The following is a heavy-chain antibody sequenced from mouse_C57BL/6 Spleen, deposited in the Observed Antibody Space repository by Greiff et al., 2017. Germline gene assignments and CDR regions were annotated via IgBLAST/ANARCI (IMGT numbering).Heavy chain of an antibody. D-gene: IGHD4-1*01. CDR2: IDPNSGGT. J-gene: IGHJ1*03. V-gene: IGHV1-72*01. CDR3: ARYLTGTFDWYFDV. CDR1: GYTFTSYW. Sequence: QVQLQQSGAELVKPGASVKLSCKASGYTFTSYWMHWVQQRPGRGLEWIGSIDPNSGGTKYNEKFKSKATLTVDKPSSTAYMQLSSLTSEDSAVYYCARYLTGTFDWYFDVWGTGTTVTVSS.